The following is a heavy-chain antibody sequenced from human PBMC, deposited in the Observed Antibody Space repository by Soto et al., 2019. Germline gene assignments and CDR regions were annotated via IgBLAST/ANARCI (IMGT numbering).Heavy chain of an antibody. CDR1: GFIFSSYA. D-gene: IGHD7-27*01. J-gene: IGHJ4*02. CDR3: AKDLGFHRNYFDY. Sequence: GGSLRLSCAASGFIFSSYAMSWVRQAPGEGLEWVSTINPSGGSTYYADSVKGRFTISRDNSRNTLSLQMTSLRAEDTVLYYCAKDLGFHRNYFDYWGQGSLVTVS. CDR2: INPSGGST. V-gene: IGHV3-23*01.